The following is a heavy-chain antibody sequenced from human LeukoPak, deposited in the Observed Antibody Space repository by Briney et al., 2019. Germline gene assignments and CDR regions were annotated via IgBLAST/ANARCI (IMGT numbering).Heavy chain of an antibody. CDR3: ARDYGDYFCYFDY. Sequence: GGSLRLSCEASGFTFSSYWMSWVRQAPGKGLEWVANIKQDGSEKYYVDSVKGRFTISRDNAKNSLYLQMSSLRAEDTAVYYCARDYGDYFCYFDYWGQGNLVTVSS. CDR2: IKQDGSEK. V-gene: IGHV3-7*03. CDR1: GFTFSSYW. D-gene: IGHD4-17*01. J-gene: IGHJ4*02.